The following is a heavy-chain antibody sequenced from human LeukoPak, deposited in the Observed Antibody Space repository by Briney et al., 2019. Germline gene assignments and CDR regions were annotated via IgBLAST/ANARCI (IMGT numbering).Heavy chain of an antibody. V-gene: IGHV3-30*02. D-gene: IGHD2-15*01. Sequence: GGSLRLSCAASGFTLSSYGMHWVRQAPGKGLEWVAFIRYDGSNKYYADSVKGRFTISRDNSKNTLYLQMNSLRAEDTAVYYCAKDRQQLLPYYFDYWGQGTLVTVSS. J-gene: IGHJ4*02. CDR3: AKDRQQLLPYYFDY. CDR1: GFTLSSYG. CDR2: IRYDGSNK.